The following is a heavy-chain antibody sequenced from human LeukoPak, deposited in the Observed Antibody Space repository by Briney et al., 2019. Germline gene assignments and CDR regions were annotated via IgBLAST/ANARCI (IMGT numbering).Heavy chain of an antibody. CDR2: IIPIFGTA. Sequence: GASVKVSCKASGGTFSSYAISWVRQAPGQGLEWMGGIIPIFGTANYAQKFQGRVTITTDESTSTAYMELSSLRSEDTAVYYCARGPWNSGTFGYWGQGTLVTVSS. CDR1: GGTFSSYA. V-gene: IGHV1-69*05. CDR3: ARGPWNSGTFGY. D-gene: IGHD1-1*01. J-gene: IGHJ4*02.